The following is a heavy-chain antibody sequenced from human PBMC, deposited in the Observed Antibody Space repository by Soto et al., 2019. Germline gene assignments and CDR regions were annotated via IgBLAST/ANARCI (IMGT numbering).Heavy chain of an antibody. D-gene: IGHD2-15*01. Sequence: SETLSLTCTVSGGSISSSSYYWGWIRQPPGKGLEWIGSIYYSGSTYYNPSLKSRVTISVDTSKNQFSLKLSSVTAADTAVYYCARPALCSGGSCYSGNGIDYWGQGTLVTVSS. CDR3: ARPALCSGGSCYSGNGIDY. J-gene: IGHJ4*02. CDR2: IYYSGST. CDR1: GGSISSSSYY. V-gene: IGHV4-39*01.